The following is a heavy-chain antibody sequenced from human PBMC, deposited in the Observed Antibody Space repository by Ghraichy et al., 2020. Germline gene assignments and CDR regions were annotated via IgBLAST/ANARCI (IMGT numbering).Heavy chain of an antibody. V-gene: IGHV4-59*01. D-gene: IGHD3-10*01. J-gene: IGHJ3*02. CDR3: ARVWNNWYVPQYYPESYGAFDI. Sequence: SETLSLTCTVSGGSISSYYWSWIRQPPGKGLEWIGYIYYSGSTNYNPSLKSRVTISVDTSKNQFSLKLSSVTAADTAVYYCARVWNNWYVPQYYPESYGAFDIWGQGIMVTVSS. CDR2: IYYSGST. CDR1: GGSISSYY.